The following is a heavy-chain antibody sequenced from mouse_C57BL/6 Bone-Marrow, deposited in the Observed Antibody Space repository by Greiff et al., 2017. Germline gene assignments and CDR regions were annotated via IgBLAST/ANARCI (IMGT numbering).Heavy chain of an antibody. V-gene: IGHV14-3*01. Sequence: VQLQQSVAELVRPGASVKLSCTASGFNIKNTYMHWVKQRPEQGLEWIGRIDPANGNTKYAPKFQGKATITADTSSNTAYLQLSSLTSEDTAIYYWAITTVVAPYAMDYWGQGTSVTVSS. CDR2: IDPANGNT. CDR3: AITTVVAPYAMDY. D-gene: IGHD1-1*01. CDR1: GFNIKNTY. J-gene: IGHJ4*01.